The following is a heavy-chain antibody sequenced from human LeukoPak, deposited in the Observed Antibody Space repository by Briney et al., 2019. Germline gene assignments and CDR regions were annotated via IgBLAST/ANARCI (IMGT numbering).Heavy chain of an antibody. CDR2: VSGSAVST. CDR3: AKPNPPEAFDI. J-gene: IGHJ3*02. Sequence: VGSLRLSCTASGFTFSSYGMSWVRQAPGKGLQWVSTVSGSAVSTYYADSVKGRFTISRDNSKNTVYLQMNSLRGEDTAICYCAKPNPPEAFDIWGQGTVVIVSS. CDR1: GFTFSSYG. V-gene: IGHV3-23*01.